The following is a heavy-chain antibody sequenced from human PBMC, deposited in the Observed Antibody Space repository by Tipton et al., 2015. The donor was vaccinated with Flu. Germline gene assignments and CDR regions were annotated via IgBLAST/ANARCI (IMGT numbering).Heavy chain of an antibody. J-gene: IGHJ3*01. CDR3: ARPQKPYDSKAFDV. V-gene: IGHV5-10-1*01. CDR1: GYSFPNYW. CDR2: IDPSDSYT. D-gene: IGHD3-22*01. Sequence: QLVQSGAEVKKPGESLRISCQGSGYSFPNYWISWVRQMPGKGLEWVGRIDPSDSYTNYSPSFQGHVIISVDKSISTVYLQWSSLQASDTAMYYCARPQKPYDSKAFDVWGQGTEVTVSS.